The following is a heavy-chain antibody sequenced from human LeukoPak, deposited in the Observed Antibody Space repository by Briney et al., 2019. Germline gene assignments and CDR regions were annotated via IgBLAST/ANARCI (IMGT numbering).Heavy chain of an antibody. Sequence: ASVKVSCKASGYTFTRYGSSWVRQAAGQVLEWMGWISAYNGKTNYAQKLQGRVTMTTDTYTSTAYMELRSVRSADTAVYYCARGAYYYGSGSPDAFDIWGQGTMVTVSS. CDR3: ARGAYYYGSGSPDAFDI. CDR1: GYTFTRYG. V-gene: IGHV1-18*01. CDR2: ISAYNGKT. J-gene: IGHJ3*02. D-gene: IGHD3-10*01.